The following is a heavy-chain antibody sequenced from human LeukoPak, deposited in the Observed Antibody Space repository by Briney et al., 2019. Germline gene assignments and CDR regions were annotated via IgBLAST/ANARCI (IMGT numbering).Heavy chain of an antibody. CDR1: GYTFTGYY. Sequence: ASVKVSCKASGYTFTGYYMHWVRQAPGQGLEWMGWINPNSGGTNYAQKFQGRVTMTRDTSISTAYMELSRLRSDDTAVYYCARGPYNWNDSGGAFDIWGQGTMVTVSS. CDR2: INPNSGGT. V-gene: IGHV1-2*02. D-gene: IGHD1-1*01. CDR3: ARGPYNWNDSGGAFDI. J-gene: IGHJ3*02.